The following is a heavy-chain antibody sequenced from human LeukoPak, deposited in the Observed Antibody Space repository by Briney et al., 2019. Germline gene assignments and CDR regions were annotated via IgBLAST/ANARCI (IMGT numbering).Heavy chain of an antibody. CDR1: GYTFTSYD. CDR3: ARGETDDYGGNNWFDP. D-gene: IGHD4-23*01. Sequence: GASVKVSCKASGYTFTSYDINWVRQATGQGLEWMGWMNPNSGNTGYAQKFRGRVTMTRNTSISTAYMELSSLRSEDTAVYYCARGETDDYGGNNWFDPWGQGTLVTVSS. J-gene: IGHJ5*02. CDR2: MNPNSGNT. V-gene: IGHV1-8*01.